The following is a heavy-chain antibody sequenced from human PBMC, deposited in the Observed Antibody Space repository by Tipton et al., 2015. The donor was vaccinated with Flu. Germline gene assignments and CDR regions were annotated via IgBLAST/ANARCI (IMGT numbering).Heavy chain of an antibody. CDR1: GGSISTTIYY. CDR3: AKTYFDSSDSPDRFDP. D-gene: IGHD3-22*01. CDR2: IYQSGTT. V-gene: IGHV4-39*07. J-gene: IGHJ5*02. Sequence: LRLSCTVSGGSISTTIYYWGWVRQPPGKGLEWIGSIYQSGTTYYNPSLKSRVTISVDTSRNQFSLKLSSVTAADTAVYYCAKTYFDSSDSPDRFDPWGQGTLVTVSS.